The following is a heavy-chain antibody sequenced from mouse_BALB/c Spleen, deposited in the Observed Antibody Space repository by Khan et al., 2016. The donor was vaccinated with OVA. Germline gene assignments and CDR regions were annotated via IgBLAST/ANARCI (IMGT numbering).Heavy chain of an antibody. J-gene: IGHJ4*01. D-gene: IGHD1-1*01. Sequence: EVQLQESGAELVKPRASVKLSCTASGFNIKDTYMHWVKQRPEQGLEWIGRIDPANGNTKYDPKFQGKATITADTSSNTAYLQLSSLTSEDTAVYYCAITTVVRYYAMDYWGQGTSVTVSS. V-gene: IGHV14-3*02. CDR2: IDPANGNT. CDR1: GFNIKDTY. CDR3: AITTVVRYYAMDY.